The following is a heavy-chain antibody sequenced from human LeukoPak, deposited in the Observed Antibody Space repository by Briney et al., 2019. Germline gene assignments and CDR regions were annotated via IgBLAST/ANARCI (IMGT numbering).Heavy chain of an antibody. CDR2: ISYIGRT. J-gene: IGHJ3*02. D-gene: IGHD3-10*02. V-gene: IGHV4-59*11. CDR1: DDSFSSHY. CDR3: ARRLGSASDAFDI. Sequence: SETLSLTCAVSDDSFSSHYWTWIRQPPGKGLEWIGYISYIGRTNYNPSLKSRVTMSVDTSKNQFSLKLSSVTAADTAVYYCARRLGSASDAFDIWGQGTMVTVSS.